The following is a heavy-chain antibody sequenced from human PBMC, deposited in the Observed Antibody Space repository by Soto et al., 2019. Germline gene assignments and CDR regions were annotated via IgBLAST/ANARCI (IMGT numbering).Heavy chain of an antibody. D-gene: IGHD3-3*01. J-gene: IGHJ5*02. Sequence: RASVKVSCKASGGTFSSYAISWVLQAPGQGLEWMGGIIPIFGTANYAQKFQGRVTITADESTSTAYMELSSLRSEDTAVYYCARGPFVERERFLEWAPSEVAKWFDPWGQGTLVTVSS. CDR2: IIPIFGTA. CDR3: ARGPFVERERFLEWAPSEVAKWFDP. CDR1: GGTFSSYA. V-gene: IGHV1-69*13.